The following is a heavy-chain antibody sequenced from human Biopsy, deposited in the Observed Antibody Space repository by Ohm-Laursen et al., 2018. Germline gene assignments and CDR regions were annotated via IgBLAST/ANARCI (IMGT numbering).Heavy chain of an antibody. V-gene: IGHV1-2*02. CDR3: ARASAYGVFDI. Sequence: SVKVSCKASGYTFTGYSCHWVRQVPGQRLEWVGWIDPNSGRANYAQKFQGRITMTTDTSIITAYLEVSSLTSDDAAVYFCARASAYGVFDIWGQGTTVTVSS. CDR2: IDPNSGRA. D-gene: IGHD4/OR15-4a*01. CDR1: GYTFTGYS. J-gene: IGHJ3*02.